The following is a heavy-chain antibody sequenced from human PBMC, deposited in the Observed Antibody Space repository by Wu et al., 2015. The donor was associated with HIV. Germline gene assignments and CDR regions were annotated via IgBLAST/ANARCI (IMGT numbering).Heavy chain of an antibody. Sequence: QVQLVQSGAEVKKPGSSVKVSCKASGGTFSSYAISWVRQAPGQGLEWMGRIIPIFGTANYAQKFQGRVTITADESTSTAYMELSSLRSEDTAVYYCAILHYNIAVAGRGDGFDYWGQGTLVTVSS. V-gene: IGHV1-69*13. D-gene: IGHD6-19*01. J-gene: IGHJ4*02. CDR2: IIPIFGTA. CDR1: GGTFSSYA. CDR3: AILHYNIAVAGRGDGFDY.